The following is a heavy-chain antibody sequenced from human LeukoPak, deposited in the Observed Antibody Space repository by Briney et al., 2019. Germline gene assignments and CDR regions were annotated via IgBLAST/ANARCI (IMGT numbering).Heavy chain of an antibody. V-gene: IGHV3-23*01. Sequence: PGGSLRLSCAASGFTFSSYAMSWVRQAPGKGLEWVSAISGSGGTTYYADSVKGRFTISRDKSKNTLYLQMNSLRAEDTAVYYCARDGSSSWSRPDYWGQGTLVTVSS. CDR2: ISGSGGTT. CDR1: GFTFSSYA. CDR3: ARDGSSSWSRPDY. J-gene: IGHJ4*02. D-gene: IGHD2-2*01.